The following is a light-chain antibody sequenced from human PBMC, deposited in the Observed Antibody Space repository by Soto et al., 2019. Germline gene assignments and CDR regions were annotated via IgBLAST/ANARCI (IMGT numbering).Light chain of an antibody. V-gene: IGLV2-14*01. Sequence: QSALTQPASVSGSPGQSITISCTGTSSDVGGYNYFSWYQQHPGKAPKLMIYDVSNRPSGVSNRFSGSKSGNTASLTISGLQAEDEADYYCSSYTSSSTLLYVFRTGTEVTVL. CDR3: SSYTSSSTLLYV. J-gene: IGLJ1*01. CDR2: DVS. CDR1: SSDVGGYNY.